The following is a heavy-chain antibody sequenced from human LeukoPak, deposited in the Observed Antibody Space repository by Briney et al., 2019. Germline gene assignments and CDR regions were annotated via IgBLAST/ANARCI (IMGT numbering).Heavy chain of an antibody. Sequence: PGGSLRLSCAASGFTFSSYGMHWVRQAPGKGLEWVGVISYDGSKKYYADSVKGRFTISRDNPKNRLYLQMTSLRAEDTAVYYCARGGPDSSDYSSLFDYWGRGILVTVSS. J-gene: IGHJ4*02. CDR1: GFTFSSYG. V-gene: IGHV3-30*03. CDR3: ARGGPDSSDYSSLFDY. D-gene: IGHD3-22*01. CDR2: ISYDGSKK.